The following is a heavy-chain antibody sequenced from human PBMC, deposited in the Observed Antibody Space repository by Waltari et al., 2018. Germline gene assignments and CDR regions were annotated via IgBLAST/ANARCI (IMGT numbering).Heavy chain of an antibody. CDR2: ISSSSSYL. CDR3: ARDLRRGATDFDY. J-gene: IGHJ4*02. V-gene: IGHV3-21*01. D-gene: IGHD1-26*01. CDR1: GFTFSSYS. Sequence: EVQLVESGGGLVKPGGSLRLSCAASGFTFSSYSMNWVRQAPGKGLEWVSSISSSSSYLYYADSVKGRFTISRDNAKNSLYLQMNSLRAEDTAVYYCARDLRRGATDFDYWGQGTLVTVSS.